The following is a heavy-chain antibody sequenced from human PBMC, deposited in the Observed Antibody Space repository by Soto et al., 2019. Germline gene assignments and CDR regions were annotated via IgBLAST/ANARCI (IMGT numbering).Heavy chain of an antibody. CDR1: GGSFSGYY. CDR3: ARVRRWSSSPEKHYGMDV. J-gene: IGHJ6*02. Sequence: PSETLSLTCAVYGGSFSGYYWSWIRQPPGKGLEWIGEINHSGSTNYNPSLKSRVTISVDTSKNQFSLKLSSMTAADTAVYYCARVRRWSSSPEKHYGMDVWGQGTTVTVSS. CDR2: INHSGST. V-gene: IGHV4-34*01. D-gene: IGHD6-13*01.